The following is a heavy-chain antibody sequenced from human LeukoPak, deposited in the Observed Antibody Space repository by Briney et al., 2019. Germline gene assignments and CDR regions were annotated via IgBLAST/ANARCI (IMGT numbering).Heavy chain of an antibody. J-gene: IGHJ5*02. CDR1: GGSISSYY. Sequence: SETLSLTCTVSGGSISSYYWSWIRQPPGKGLEWIGYIYYSGSTYYNPSLKSRVTISVDTSKSQFSLKLSSVTAADTAVYYCARDRYCSGGSCYRWFDPWGQGTLVTVSS. V-gene: IGHV4-59*12. CDR3: ARDRYCSGGSCYRWFDP. D-gene: IGHD2-15*01. CDR2: IYYSGST.